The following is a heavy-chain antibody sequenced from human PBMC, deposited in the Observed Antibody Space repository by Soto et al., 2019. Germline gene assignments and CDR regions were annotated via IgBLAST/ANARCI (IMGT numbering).Heavy chain of an antibody. Sequence: GASVKVSCKASGGTFSSYAISWVRQAPGQGLEWMGGIIPIFGTANYAQKFQGRVTITADESTSTAYMELSSLRSEDTAVYYCARGFEKAVAFFYCFDYWGQGTLVTVSS. CDR2: IIPIFGTA. J-gene: IGHJ4*02. CDR3: ARGFEKAVAFFYCFDY. V-gene: IGHV1-69*13. D-gene: IGHD6-19*01. CDR1: GGTFSSYA.